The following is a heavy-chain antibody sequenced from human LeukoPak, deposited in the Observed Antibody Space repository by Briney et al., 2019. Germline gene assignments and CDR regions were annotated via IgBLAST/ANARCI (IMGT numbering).Heavy chain of an antibody. D-gene: IGHD2-15*01. CDR2: ISYDGSNK. J-gene: IGHJ6*03. V-gene: IGHV3-30-3*01. CDR3: AKGSAWATRYYYMDV. Sequence: HPGGSLRLSCAAPGFTFSSYTMHRVRQAPGKGLEWVAVISYDGSNKYYADSVKGRFTISRDNSKNTLYLQMNSLRAEDTAVYYCAKGSAWATRYYYMDVWGKGTTVTVSS. CDR1: GFTFSSYT.